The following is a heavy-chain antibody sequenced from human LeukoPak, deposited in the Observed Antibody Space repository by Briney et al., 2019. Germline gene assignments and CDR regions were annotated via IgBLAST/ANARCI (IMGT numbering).Heavy chain of an antibody. Sequence: PSETLSLTCTVSGGSISSYYWSWIRWPPGKGLEWIGYIYYSGSTNYNPSLKSRVTISVDTSKNQFSLKLSSVTAADTAVYYCARYLQEPYFDYLGQGTLVTVSS. D-gene: IGHD1-26*01. V-gene: IGHV4-59*01. CDR2: IYYSGST. J-gene: IGHJ4*02. CDR3: ARYLQEPYFDY. CDR1: GGSISSYY.